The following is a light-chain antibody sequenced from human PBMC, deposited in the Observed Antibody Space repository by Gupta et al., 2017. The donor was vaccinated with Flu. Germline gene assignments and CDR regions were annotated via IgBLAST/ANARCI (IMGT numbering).Light chain of an antibody. V-gene: IGLV2-11*01. CDR3: CSDAGSYLVL. CDR1: NSDVGGYNY. J-gene: IGLJ2*01. CDR2: DFS. Sequence: QFALTQPCLVSRSAGQSFTFSCTGTNSDVGGYNYVACDQQNPSKDPKLMIYDFSKRTSGVPYRFSGSKYGNTACLTISGLQAEDEADYYCCSDAGSYLVLFGVGTKLTVL.